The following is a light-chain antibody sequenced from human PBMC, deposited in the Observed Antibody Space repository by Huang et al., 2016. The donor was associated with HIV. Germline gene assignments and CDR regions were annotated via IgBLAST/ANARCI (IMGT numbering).Light chain of an antibody. CDR3: QQYGSAPMT. CDR2: GAS. V-gene: IGKV3-20*01. CDR1: QRVHNNY. Sequence: EIVLTQSPGTLSLSPGEKATLSCRASQRVHNNYFAWFQQEPGQAPRLLSSGASSRATGIPDFTLTISRLEPEDFAVYYCQQYGSAPMTFGQGTKVEI. J-gene: IGKJ1*01.